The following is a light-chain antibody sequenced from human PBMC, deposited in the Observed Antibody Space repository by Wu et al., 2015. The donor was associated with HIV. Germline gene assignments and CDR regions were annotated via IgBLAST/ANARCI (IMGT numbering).Light chain of an antibody. CDR2: GAS. CDR1: QSVNGNY. CDR3: QQYGNSPGT. Sequence: EIVLTQSPGTLSLSPGERATLSCRASQSVNGNYLAWYQQKPGQAPRLLIYGASSRATGIPDRFSGSGSGTDFTLTISRLEPDDFALYYCQQYGNSPGTFGPRDQGGDQT. J-gene: IGKJ1*01. V-gene: IGKV3-20*01.